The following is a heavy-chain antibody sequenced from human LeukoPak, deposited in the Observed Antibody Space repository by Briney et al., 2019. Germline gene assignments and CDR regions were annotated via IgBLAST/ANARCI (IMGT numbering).Heavy chain of an antibody. V-gene: IGHV1-46*01. CDR1: GYTFTSYY. D-gene: IGHD2-2*01. Sequence: ASVKVSCKASGYTFTSYYMHWVRQAPGQGLEWMGIINPSGGSTSYAQKFQGRVTMTRDTSTSTVYMELSSLRSEDTAVYYRARGLLFGYCSSTSCYRRTGNWFDPWGQGTLVTVSS. CDR2: INPSGGST. J-gene: IGHJ5*02. CDR3: ARGLLFGYCSSTSCYRRTGNWFDP.